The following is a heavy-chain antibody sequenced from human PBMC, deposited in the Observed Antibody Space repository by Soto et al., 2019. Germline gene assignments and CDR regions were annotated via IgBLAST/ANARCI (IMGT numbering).Heavy chain of an antibody. D-gene: IGHD1-26*01. CDR1: GFTFSSYW. CDR2: IKQDGSEK. V-gene: IGHV3-7*03. CDR3: ARGDYSGSYLGYYYYYYYMDV. J-gene: IGHJ6*03. Sequence: GGSLRLSCAASGFTFSSYWMSWVRQAPGKGMEWVANIKQDGSEKYYVDSVKGRFTIYRDNAKNSLYLQMNSLRAEDTAVYYCARGDYSGSYLGYYYYYYYMDVWGKGTTVTVSS.